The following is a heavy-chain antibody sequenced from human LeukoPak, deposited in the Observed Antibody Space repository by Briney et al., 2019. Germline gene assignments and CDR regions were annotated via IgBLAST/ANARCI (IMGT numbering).Heavy chain of an antibody. Sequence: PSETLSLTCTVSGGSFSSYYWSWIRQPPGKGLEWIGYMFYSGSSGSTNYNPSLTSRVTISVDTSKNQFSLKLSSVTAAVTAVYYCARGGTMTTVPLWGQGTLVTVSS. D-gene: IGHD4-17*01. CDR2: MFYSGSSGST. CDR1: GGSFSSYY. CDR3: ARGGTMTTVPL. V-gene: IGHV4-59*08. J-gene: IGHJ4*02.